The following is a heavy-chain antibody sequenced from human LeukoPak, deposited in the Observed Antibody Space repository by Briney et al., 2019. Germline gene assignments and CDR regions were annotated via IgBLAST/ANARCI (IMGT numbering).Heavy chain of an antibody. Sequence: GGSLRLSCAASGFTFSSYSMNWVRQAPGKGLEWVGRIKSKTDGGTTDYAAPVKGRFTISRDDSKNTLYLQMNSLKTEDTAVYYCTTDPFNYYGSGYWGQGTLVTVSS. CDR2: IKSKTDGGTT. V-gene: IGHV3-15*01. CDR3: TTDPFNYYGSGY. J-gene: IGHJ4*02. D-gene: IGHD3-10*01. CDR1: GFTFSSYS.